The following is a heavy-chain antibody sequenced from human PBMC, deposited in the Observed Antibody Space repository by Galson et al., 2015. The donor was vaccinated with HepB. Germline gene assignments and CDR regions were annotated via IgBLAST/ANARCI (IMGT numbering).Heavy chain of an antibody. Sequence: SLRLSCAASGFTFSSYWMHWVRQAPGKGLVWVSRINSDGSSTSYADSVKGRFTISRDNAKNTLYLQMNSLRAEDTAVYYCARAPYSSSWYGRFDYWGQGTLVTVSS. CDR1: GFTFSSYW. J-gene: IGHJ4*02. CDR2: INSDGSST. D-gene: IGHD6-13*01. CDR3: ARAPYSSSWYGRFDY. V-gene: IGHV3-74*01.